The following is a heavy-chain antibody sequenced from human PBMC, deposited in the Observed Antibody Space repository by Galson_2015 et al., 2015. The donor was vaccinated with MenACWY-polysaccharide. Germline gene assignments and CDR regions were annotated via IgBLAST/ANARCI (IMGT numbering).Heavy chain of an antibody. CDR1: GYTFTSYY. CDR2: INPSGGST. CDR3: AREGYCSGGSCYREGAFDI. D-gene: IGHD2-15*01. Sequence: SVKVSCKASGYTFTSYYMHWVRQAPGQGLEWMGIINPSGGSTSYAQKFQGRVTMTRDTSTSTVYMELSSLRSEDTAVYYCAREGYCSGGSCYREGAFDIWGQGTMVTVSS. V-gene: IGHV1-46*03. J-gene: IGHJ3*02.